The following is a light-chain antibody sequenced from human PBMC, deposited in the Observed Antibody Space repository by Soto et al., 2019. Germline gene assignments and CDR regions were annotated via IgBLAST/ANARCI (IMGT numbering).Light chain of an antibody. V-gene: IGKV1-9*01. J-gene: IGKJ3*01. CDR1: QGITSY. CDR3: QQLNSYPRT. Sequence: ILLTQSPSSLSASVGDGVTITCRASQGITSYLAWYQQKPGKATKLLIYAASTLQSGVPSRFSGSGSGADFTLTISSLQPEDFATYYCQQLNSYPRTFGPGTKVDIK. CDR2: AAS.